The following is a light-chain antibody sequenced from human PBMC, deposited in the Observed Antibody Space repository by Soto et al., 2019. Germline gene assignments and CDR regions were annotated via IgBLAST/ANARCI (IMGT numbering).Light chain of an antibody. V-gene: IGKV3-11*01. Sequence: EIVLKQSPATLSLSPGERATLSCRASQSIGRLLACYQRKPGQAPRLLIYDASNRATGIPARFSGSGSGTEFTLTISSRQAEDSAVEYCQHQGSTPGLTFGGGTKVEI. CDR2: DAS. CDR3: QHQGSTPGLT. CDR1: QSIGRL. J-gene: IGKJ4*01.